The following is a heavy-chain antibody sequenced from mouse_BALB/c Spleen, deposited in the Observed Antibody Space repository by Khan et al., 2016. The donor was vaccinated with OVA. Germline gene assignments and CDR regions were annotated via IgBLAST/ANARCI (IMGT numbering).Heavy chain of an antibody. CDR3: ARIQGGDFDY. V-gene: IGHV3-2*02. CDR2: ISYSGNT. D-gene: IGHD3-2*02. CDR1: GYSITSDYA. J-gene: IGHJ2*01. Sequence: EVQLVESGPGLVKPSQSLSLTCTVTGYSITSDYAWNWIRHPPGNKLEWMGYISYSGNTKYNPSLKSRISITRDTSKNQFFLQLNFVTNEDTATYTCARIQGGDFDYWGQGTTLTVSS.